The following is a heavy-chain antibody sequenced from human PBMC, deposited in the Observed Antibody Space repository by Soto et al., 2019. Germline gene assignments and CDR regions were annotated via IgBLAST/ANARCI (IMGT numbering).Heavy chain of an antibody. CDR1: GFSLSTSGVG. CDR3: AHSRPPLLLDH. D-gene: IGHD6-6*01. Sequence: QITLKESGPTLVKPTQTLTLTCTFSGFSLSTSGVGVGWIRQPPGKALEWLALIYWDDDKRYSPSLNSRLTITKHTSKNQVVLTMTNMDPVATATYYCAHSRPPLLLDHWGQGTLVTVSS. V-gene: IGHV2-5*02. CDR2: IYWDDDK. J-gene: IGHJ4*02.